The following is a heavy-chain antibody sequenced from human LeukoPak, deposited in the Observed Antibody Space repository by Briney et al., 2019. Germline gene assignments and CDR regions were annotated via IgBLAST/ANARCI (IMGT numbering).Heavy chain of an antibody. V-gene: IGHV1-58*02. D-gene: IGHD4-23*01. CDR1: GFTFSNSA. CDR3: AAEIYGGNTDCCTFDF. Sequence: SVNVSCKASGFTFSNSAIQWVRQARGQRLEWIGWIGVAGGNTNYAQTLQGRITITRDMSTSTAYMELTSLRSDDTAVYYCAAEIYGGNTDCCTFDFWGPGTPVTVSS. CDR2: IGVAGGNT. J-gene: IGHJ3*01.